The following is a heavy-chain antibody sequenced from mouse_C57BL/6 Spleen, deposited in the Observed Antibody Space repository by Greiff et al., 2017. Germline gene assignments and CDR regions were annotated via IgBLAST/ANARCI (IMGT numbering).Heavy chain of an antibody. CDR2: FYPGSGSI. Sequence: VKLVESGAELVKPGASVKLSCKASGYTFTEYTIHWVKQRSGQGLEWIGWFYPGSGSIKYNEKFKDKATLTADKSSSTVYMELSSLTSEDTAVYFCARHEEEGGTGYFDYWGQGTTLTVSS. V-gene: IGHV1-62-2*01. D-gene: IGHD4-1*01. J-gene: IGHJ2*01. CDR1: GYTFTEYT. CDR3: ARHEEEGGTGYFDY.